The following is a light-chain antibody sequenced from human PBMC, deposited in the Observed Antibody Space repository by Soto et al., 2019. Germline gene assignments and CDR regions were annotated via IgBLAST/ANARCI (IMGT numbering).Light chain of an antibody. CDR2: SAS. CDR3: QQYATFPWT. J-gene: IGKJ1*01. V-gene: IGKV1-5*01. Sequence: DIQMTQAPSTLSACVGDRVTITCRASQTIRTFLAWYQQKPGKAPKLLIYSASTLESGVPSRFSGSGSGTEFTLTLNSLQPDDFVTYYCQQYATFPWTFGQGTKVDIK. CDR1: QTIRTF.